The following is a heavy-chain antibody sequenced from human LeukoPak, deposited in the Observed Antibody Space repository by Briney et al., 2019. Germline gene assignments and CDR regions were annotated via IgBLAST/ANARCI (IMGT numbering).Heavy chain of an antibody. Sequence: PSETLSLTCGVYGGSFSGYYWSWIRQPPGKGLEWIGEINHSGSTNYNPSLKSRVTISVDTSKNQFSLKLSSVTAADTAVYYCAKHQGYCTNGVCYIGGNYFDYWGQGTLVTVSS. D-gene: IGHD2-8*01. V-gene: IGHV4-34*01. J-gene: IGHJ4*02. CDR2: INHSGST. CDR1: GGSFSGYY. CDR3: AKHQGYCTNGVCYIGGNYFDY.